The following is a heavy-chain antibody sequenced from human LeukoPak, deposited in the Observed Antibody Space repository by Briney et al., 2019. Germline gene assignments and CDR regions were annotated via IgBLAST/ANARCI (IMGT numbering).Heavy chain of an antibody. J-gene: IGHJ6*03. CDR3: AKSVDNPQSGGNSHYYYYMDV. CDR2: IRYEGISK. CDR1: GFTFSSYG. V-gene: IGHV3-30*02. D-gene: IGHD4-23*01. Sequence: PGGSLRLSCAASGFTFSSYGIHWIRQAPGKGLELVTYIRYEGISKFYVDSVKGRFSISRDNSKNTVYLQMNSLRPDDTAVYYCAKSVDNPQSGGNSHYYYYMDVWGKGTTVSVSS.